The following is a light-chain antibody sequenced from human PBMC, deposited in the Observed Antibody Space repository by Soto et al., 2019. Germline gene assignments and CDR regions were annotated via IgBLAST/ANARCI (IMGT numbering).Light chain of an antibody. J-gene: IGKJ1*01. CDR1: QSVSSN. CDR3: QQYNNWPRT. V-gene: IGKV3-15*01. Sequence: EIVMTQSPATLSVPPGERATLSCKASQSVSSNLAWYQQKPGQAPRLLIFGASARATGIPARFSGSGSGTEFTLTISSLQSEDFAVYYCQQYNNWPRTFG. CDR2: GAS.